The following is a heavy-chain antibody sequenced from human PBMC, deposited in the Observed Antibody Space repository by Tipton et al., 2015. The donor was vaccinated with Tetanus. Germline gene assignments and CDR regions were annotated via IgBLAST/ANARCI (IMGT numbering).Heavy chain of an antibody. CDR1: GGSFSNYG. J-gene: IGHJ4*02. Sequence: QLVQSGAEVKKPGSSVKVSCKASGGSFSNYGINWVRQAPGQGLEWLGGIIPIYGTANHAQKFQGRILITADESTTTAYMELSSLGSEDTAVYYCARGSPSDSWYNYFDYWGQGTLVTVSS. CDR3: ARGSPSDSWYNYFDY. CDR2: IIPIYGTA. D-gene: IGHD6-13*01. V-gene: IGHV1-69*01.